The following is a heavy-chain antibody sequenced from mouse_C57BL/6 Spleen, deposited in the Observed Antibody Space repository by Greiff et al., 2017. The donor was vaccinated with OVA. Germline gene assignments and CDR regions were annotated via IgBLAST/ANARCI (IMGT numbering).Heavy chain of an antibody. Sequence: QVQLKESGAELVRPGTSVKVSCKASGYAFTNYLIEWVKQRPGTGLAWIGVINPGSGGTNYNEKFKGKVTLTADKSSSTAYMQLSRLTSEDSAVYFCARSNWEYYFDYWGQGTTLTVST. CDR2: INPGSGGT. D-gene: IGHD4-1*01. J-gene: IGHJ2*01. CDR1: GYAFTNYL. V-gene: IGHV1-54*01. CDR3: ARSNWEYYFDY.